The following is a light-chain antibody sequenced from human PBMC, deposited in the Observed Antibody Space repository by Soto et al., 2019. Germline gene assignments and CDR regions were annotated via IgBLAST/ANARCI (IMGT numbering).Light chain of an antibody. CDR1: QSISTY. V-gene: IGKV3-11*01. CDR3: QQHHSWPLT. CDR2: AAS. J-gene: IGKJ4*01. Sequence: ETVLTQSPGTLSLSPGEGVTLSCRASQSISTYLLWFQQRPGQPPRLLIYAASNRATGIPARFSGSGSGTDFTLTISSLEPEDFAVYYCQQHHSWPLTFGGGTKVEIK.